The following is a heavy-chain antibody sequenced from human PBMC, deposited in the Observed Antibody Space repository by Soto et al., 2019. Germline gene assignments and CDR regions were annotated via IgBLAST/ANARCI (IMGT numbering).Heavy chain of an antibody. J-gene: IGHJ4*02. Sequence: ASVKVSCKASGYTFTSYAIYWVRQAPGQRLEWMGWINAGNGNTKYSQKFQGRVTTTRDTSASTAYMELSSLRSEDTAVYYCARDMGFGLSDYWGQGTLVTVSS. CDR3: ARDMGFGLSDY. V-gene: IGHV1-3*01. CDR1: GYTFTSYA. CDR2: INAGNGNT. D-gene: IGHD3-10*01.